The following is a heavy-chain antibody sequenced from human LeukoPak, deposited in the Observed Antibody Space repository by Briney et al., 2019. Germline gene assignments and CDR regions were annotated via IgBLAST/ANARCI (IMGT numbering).Heavy chain of an antibody. CDR2: MDPNSGNT. J-gene: IGHJ3*02. CDR3: ARTYYYDSSGYVRLAFDI. CDR1: GYTFTSYD. D-gene: IGHD3-22*01. V-gene: IGHV1-8*01. Sequence: ASVKVSCKASGYTFTSYDINWVRQATGQGLEWMGWMDPNSGNTGYAQKFQGRVTMTRNTSISTAYMELSSLRSEDTAVYYCARTYYYDSSGYVRLAFDIWGQGTMVTVSS.